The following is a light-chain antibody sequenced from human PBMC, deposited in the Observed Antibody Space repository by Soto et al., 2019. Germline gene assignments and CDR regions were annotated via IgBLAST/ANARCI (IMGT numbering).Light chain of an antibody. CDR3: QQYNSYS. V-gene: IGKV3-15*01. CDR1: HSVSSS. CDR2: GAS. Sequence: EIVMTQSRATLSVSPGERATLVFRASHSVSSSLAWYQQKPGQAPRLLIHGASTRATGIPSRFSGSGSGTEFTLTISSLQPDDFATYYCQQYNSYSFGQGTKVDIK. J-gene: IGKJ1*01.